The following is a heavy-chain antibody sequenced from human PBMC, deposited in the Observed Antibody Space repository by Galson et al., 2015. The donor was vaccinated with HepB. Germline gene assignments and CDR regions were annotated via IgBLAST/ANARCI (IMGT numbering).Heavy chain of an antibody. CDR2: ISPDGSKK. Sequence: SLRLSCAASGFTFRSYSMTWVRLTPGKGLEWVANISPDGSKKNHAASVKDRFTISRDNAENSLYLQMNSLRAEDTGVYYCARDLSSGALDYWGQGTLVTVSS. CDR1: GFTFRSYS. D-gene: IGHD2-8*02. CDR3: ARDLSSGALDY. V-gene: IGHV3-7*01. J-gene: IGHJ4*02.